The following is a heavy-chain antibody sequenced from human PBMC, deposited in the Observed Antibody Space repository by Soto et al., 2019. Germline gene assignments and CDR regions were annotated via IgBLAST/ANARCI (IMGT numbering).Heavy chain of an antibody. CDR3: ARVSYPGAFDI. J-gene: IGHJ3*02. Sequence: QVQLQESGPGLVKPSETLSLTCTVSGGSISSYYWSWIRQPPGKGLEWIGYIYYSGSTNYNPSLMSRVTISVDTSKNQFSLKLSSVTAADTAVYYCARVSYPGAFDIWGQGTMVTVSS. CDR2: IYYSGST. CDR1: GGSISSYY. V-gene: IGHV4-59*01.